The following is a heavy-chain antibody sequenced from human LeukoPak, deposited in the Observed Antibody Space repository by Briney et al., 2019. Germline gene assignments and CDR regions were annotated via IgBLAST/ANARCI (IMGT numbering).Heavy chain of an antibody. CDR1: GGSMSSYY. D-gene: IGHD3-10*01. CDR3: AGVWMGFGELSRDASHFDY. V-gene: IGHV4-59*01. CDR2: IYYSGST. Sequence: PSETLSLTCTVSGGSMSSYYWSWIRQPPGKGLEWIGYIYYSGSTNYNPSLKSRVTISVDTSKNQFSLKLSSVTAADTAVYYCAGVWMGFGELSRDASHFDYWGQGTLVTVSS. J-gene: IGHJ4*02.